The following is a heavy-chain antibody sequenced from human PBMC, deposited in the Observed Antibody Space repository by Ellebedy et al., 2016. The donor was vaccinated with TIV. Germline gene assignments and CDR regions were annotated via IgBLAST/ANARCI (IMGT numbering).Heavy chain of an antibody. CDR3: ASSRYHYYVGNTVFAY. CDR1: GFTFTTYA. Sequence: GESLKISCAASGFTFTTYAMHWVRQAPGKGLEWVAGVNGGGLVIAYADSVKGRFTISRDNSKNTLDLQMNSLRAEDTAIYYCASSRYHYYVGNTVFAYWGRGTLVTVSS. CDR2: VNGGGLVI. V-gene: IGHV3-23*01. D-gene: IGHD3-10*01. J-gene: IGHJ4*02.